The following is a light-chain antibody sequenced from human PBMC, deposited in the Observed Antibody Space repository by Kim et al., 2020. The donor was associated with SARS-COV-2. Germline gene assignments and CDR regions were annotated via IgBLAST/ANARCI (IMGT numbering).Light chain of an antibody. Sequence: EIVLTQSPATLSLSPGEIATLSCRASQSVSSYLAWYQQKPGQAPRLLIYDASNRATGIPARFSGSGSGTDFTLTISSLEPEDFAVYYCQQRSNWPPEYTFGQGTKLEI. CDR3: QQRSNWPPEYT. V-gene: IGKV3-11*01. CDR1: QSVSSY. CDR2: DAS. J-gene: IGKJ2*01.